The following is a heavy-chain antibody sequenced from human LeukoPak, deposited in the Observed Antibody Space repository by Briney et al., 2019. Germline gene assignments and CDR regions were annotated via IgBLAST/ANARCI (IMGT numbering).Heavy chain of an antibody. CDR2: IYENGGTT. V-gene: IGHV3-23*01. CDR3: AKDFRIGHPAHFDY. J-gene: IGHJ4*02. D-gene: IGHD2-15*01. CDR1: GFTFRSHA. Sequence: PGGSLRLSCVGSGFTFRSHAMSWVRQAPEKGLEFVSGIYENGGTTYYADSVKGRFSISRDNSKNTLYLQMDSLRGEDTAVYYCAKDFRIGHPAHFDYWGQGALVTVSS.